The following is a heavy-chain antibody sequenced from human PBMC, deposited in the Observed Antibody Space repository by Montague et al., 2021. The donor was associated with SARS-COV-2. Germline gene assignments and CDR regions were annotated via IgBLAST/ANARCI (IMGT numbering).Heavy chain of an antibody. V-gene: IGHV6-1*01. J-gene: IGHJ3*02. Sequence: CAISGDSVSSNTVTWNWIRQSPSRGFEWLGKTYYRSKWYHDYAISLKSRITINPDTSKNQFSLQLSSVAPEDTAVFYCARTTTRMLYPENAFDIWGQGTMVTVSS. CDR1: GDSVSSNTVT. CDR3: ARTTTRMLYPENAFDI. D-gene: IGHD2-15*01. CDR2: TYYRSKWYH.